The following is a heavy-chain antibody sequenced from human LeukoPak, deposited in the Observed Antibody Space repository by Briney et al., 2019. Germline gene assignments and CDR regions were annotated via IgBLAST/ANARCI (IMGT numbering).Heavy chain of an antibody. CDR1: GYTFSSYV. Sequence: ASVKVSCKASGYTFSSYVINWVRQATGQGLEWMGWMNPNSGNTGYAQKFQGRVTMTRNTSISTAYMELSRLRSEDTAVYYFARGISDCSGYYLFDYWGQGTLVTVSS. CDR3: ARGISDCSGYYLFDY. V-gene: IGHV1-8*01. J-gene: IGHJ4*02. CDR2: MNPNSGNT. D-gene: IGHD3-22*01.